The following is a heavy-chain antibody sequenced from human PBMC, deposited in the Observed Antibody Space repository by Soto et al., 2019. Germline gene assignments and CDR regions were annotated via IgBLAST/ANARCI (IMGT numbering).Heavy chain of an antibody. Sequence: GGSLRLSCAASGFTFSGSAMHWVRQASGKGLEWVGRIRSKANTYATAYAVSVKGRFTISRDDSTNTAYLQMNSLKTEDTAVYYCARGVYDFWSGHPKRLDYWGQGTVVTVSS. D-gene: IGHD3-3*01. CDR1: GFTFSGSA. CDR3: ARGVYDFWSGHPKRLDY. CDR2: IRSKANTYAT. V-gene: IGHV3-73*01. J-gene: IGHJ4*02.